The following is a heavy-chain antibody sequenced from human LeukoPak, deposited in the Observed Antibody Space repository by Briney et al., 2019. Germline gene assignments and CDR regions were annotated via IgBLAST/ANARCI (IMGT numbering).Heavy chain of an antibody. D-gene: IGHD2-21*01. CDR3: ARDAYCGGDCQSFDY. CDR1: GFTFSSYS. CDR2: ISSSSSYI. V-gene: IGHV3-21*01. J-gene: IGHJ4*02. Sequence: GGSLRLSCAASGFTFSSYSMNWVRQAPGKGLEWVSSISSSSSYIYYADSVKGRFTISRDNAKNSLYLQMNSLRAEDTAVYYCARDAYCGGDCQSFDYRGQGTLVTVSS.